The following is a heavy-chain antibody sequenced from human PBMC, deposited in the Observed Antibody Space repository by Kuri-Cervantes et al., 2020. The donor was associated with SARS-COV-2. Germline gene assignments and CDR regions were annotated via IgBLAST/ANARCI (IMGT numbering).Heavy chain of an antibody. CDR3: SFSGNLNHYYMDV. V-gene: IGHV1-18*01. CDR2: ISAYNGNT. CDR1: GYTFTSYG. D-gene: IGHD3-10*01. J-gene: IGHJ6*03. Sequence: ASVKVSCKASGYTFTSYGISWVRQAPGQGLEWMGWISAYNGNTNYAQKLQGRVTMTTDTSISTAYMELSSLRSEDTAVYYCSFSGNLNHYYMDVWGKGTTVTVSS.